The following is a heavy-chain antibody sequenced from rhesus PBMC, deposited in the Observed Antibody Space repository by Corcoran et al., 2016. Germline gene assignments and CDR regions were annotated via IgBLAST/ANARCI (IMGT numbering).Heavy chain of an antibody. D-gene: IGHD6-31*01. CDR2: IDGRGGST. CDR3: AREAAAGSFDY. CDR1: GGSISDSYY. Sequence: QVQLQESGPGVVKPSETLSLTCTVSGGSISDSYYWSWLPQPPGKGLEWMGRIDGRGGSTNYNPSLKSRVTISKDTSKNQFSLKLSSVTAADTAVYYCAREAAAGSFDYWGQGVLVTVSS. V-gene: IGHV4S10*01. J-gene: IGHJ4*01.